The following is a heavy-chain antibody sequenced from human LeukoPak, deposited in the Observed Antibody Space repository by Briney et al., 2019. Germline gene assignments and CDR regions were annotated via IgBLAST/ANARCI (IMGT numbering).Heavy chain of an antibody. J-gene: IGHJ4*02. D-gene: IGHD3-16*01. CDR1: GYTSTDYF. V-gene: IGHV1-2*02. CDR3: ARGGGLPC. CDR2: IDPHSGGP. Sequence: ASVKVSCKASGYTSTDYFIHWVRQGPGQGLEWMGWIDPHSGGPNYAEKFQGRVTMTRDTSISTVYMEMRSLRSDDTAVDFWARGGGLPCWGQGTLVTVSS.